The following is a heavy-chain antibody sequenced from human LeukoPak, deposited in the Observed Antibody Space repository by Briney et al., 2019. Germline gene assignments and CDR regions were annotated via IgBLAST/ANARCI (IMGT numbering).Heavy chain of an antibody. V-gene: IGHV3-53*01. CDR2: IYRGGST. J-gene: IGHJ6*02. Sequence: GGSLRLSCAASGFTFSSNNMGWVGQAPGKGREGVAVIYRGGSTYYADSVKGRFTISRDNSKNTLYLQMNSLRAEDTAVYYCARETGYCSSTSCLDLSYYYGMDVWGQGTTVTVSS. CDR1: GFTFSSNN. CDR3: ARETGYCSSTSCLDLSYYYGMDV. D-gene: IGHD2-2*01.